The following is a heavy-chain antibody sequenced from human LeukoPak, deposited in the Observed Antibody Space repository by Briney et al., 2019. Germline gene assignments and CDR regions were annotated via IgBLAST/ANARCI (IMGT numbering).Heavy chain of an antibody. Sequence: GGSLRLSCAASGFTFSSYAMSWVRQAPGKGLKWVSAISGSGGSTYYADSVKGRFTISRDNSKNTLYLQMNGLRAEDTAVYYCAKAVGYCSSTSCYDGVYWGQGTLVTVSS. CDR2: ISGSGGST. CDR1: GFTFSSYA. D-gene: IGHD2-2*01. V-gene: IGHV3-23*01. CDR3: AKAVGYCSSTSCYDGVY. J-gene: IGHJ4*02.